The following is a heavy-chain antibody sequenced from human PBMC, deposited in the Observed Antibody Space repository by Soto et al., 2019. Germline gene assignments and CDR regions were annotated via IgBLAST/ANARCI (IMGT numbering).Heavy chain of an antibody. D-gene: IGHD5-18*01. CDR1: GYTFTSYS. V-gene: IGHV1-3*01. CDR3: ARVTAMVAGPFDY. J-gene: IGHJ4*02. CDR2: VNAGNGNI. Sequence: GASVKVSCKASGYTFTSYSIHWVRQAPGQRLEWMGWVNAGNGNIKYSQKFQGRLTITRDTSASTAYMELSSLISEDTAVIYCARVTAMVAGPFDYWGQGTQVTVSS.